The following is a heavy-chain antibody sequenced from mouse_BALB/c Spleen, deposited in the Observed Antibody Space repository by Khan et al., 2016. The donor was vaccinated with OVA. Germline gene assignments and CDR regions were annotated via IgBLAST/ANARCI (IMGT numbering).Heavy chain of an antibody. Sequence: EVQLQESGPGLVKPSQSLSLTCTVTGYSITSDYAWNWIRQFPGNKLEWMGYISSTGSTSYNPYLKSRISITRDTSTNTIFLHLNSVTTEDTATDYVARSSYYSDSYAMDYWGQGTSVTVSS. V-gene: IGHV3-2*02. D-gene: IGHD2-12*01. CDR2: ISSTGST. CDR3: ARSSYYSDSYAMDY. CDR1: GYSITSDYA. J-gene: IGHJ4*01.